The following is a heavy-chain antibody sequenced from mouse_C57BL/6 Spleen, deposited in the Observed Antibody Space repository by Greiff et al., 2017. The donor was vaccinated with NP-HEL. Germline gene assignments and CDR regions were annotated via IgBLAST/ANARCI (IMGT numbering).Heavy chain of an antibody. CDR3: ARFPQLGLDY. CDR1: GYAFSSSW. V-gene: IGHV1-82*01. CDR2: IYPGDGDT. Sequence: VQLQESGPELVKPGASVKISCKASGYAFSSSWMNWVKQRPGKGLEWIGRIYPGDGDTNYNGKFKGKATLTADKSSSTAYMQLSSLTSEDSAVYFCARFPQLGLDYWGQGTTLTVSS. D-gene: IGHD4-1*02. J-gene: IGHJ2*01.